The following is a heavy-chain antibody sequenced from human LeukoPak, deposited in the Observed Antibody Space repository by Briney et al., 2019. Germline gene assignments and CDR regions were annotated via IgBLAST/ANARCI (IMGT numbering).Heavy chain of an antibody. Sequence: ASVKVSCKASGYTLTGYYMHWVRQAPGQGLEWMGWINPNTGGTNYAQKFQGRVTMTRDTSISTAYMELSRVRSDDTAMYYCARFYSGYGNYYYYMDVWGKGTTVTVSS. J-gene: IGHJ6*03. CDR3: ARFYSGYGNYYYYMDV. CDR1: GYTLTGYY. V-gene: IGHV1-2*02. CDR2: INPNTGGT. D-gene: IGHD5-12*01.